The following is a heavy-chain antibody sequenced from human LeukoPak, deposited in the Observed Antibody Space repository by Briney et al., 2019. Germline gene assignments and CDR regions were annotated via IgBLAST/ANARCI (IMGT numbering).Heavy chain of an antibody. CDR2: IKQDGSEK. V-gene: IGHV3-7*01. Sequence: SGGSLRLSCAASGFTFSSYWMSWVRQAPGKGLEWVANIKQDGSEKYYVDSVKGRFTISRDNAKNSLYLQMNSLRAEDTAVYYCARDRSSRFSGAFDIRGQGTMVTVSS. CDR3: ARDRSSRFSGAFDI. D-gene: IGHD2-2*01. CDR1: GFTFSSYW. J-gene: IGHJ3*02.